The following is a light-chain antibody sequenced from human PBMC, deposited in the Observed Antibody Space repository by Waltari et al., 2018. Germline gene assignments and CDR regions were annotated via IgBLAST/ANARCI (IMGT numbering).Light chain of an antibody. V-gene: IGKV1-39*01. CDR3: QQTYSTPLT. Sequence: DIQMTQSPSSLSASVGDRVTITCRASQSITRYLNWFQQKPGKPPNLLIDGASTLERGVPLRCSGSGSGTDFTLTINILQPEDFATYFCQQTYSTPLTFGQGTKLEI. J-gene: IGKJ2*01. CDR1: QSITRY. CDR2: GAS.